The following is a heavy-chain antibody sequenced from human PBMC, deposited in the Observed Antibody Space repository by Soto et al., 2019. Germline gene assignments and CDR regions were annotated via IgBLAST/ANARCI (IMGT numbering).Heavy chain of an antibody. Sequence: XGSLRLSCATAGFTLSNYRMNWVREAPGRGLEWVASISGSGKDTFYRDSVKGRFTISRDNAESSLVLQMNSLTVDDTAVYHCARVHLVRTSSYYCGMDVWGPGTTVTVSS. CDR1: GFTLSNYR. V-gene: IGHV3-21*06. CDR3: ARVHLVRTSSYYCGMDV. J-gene: IGHJ6*02. D-gene: IGHD6-6*01. CDR2: ISGSGKDT.